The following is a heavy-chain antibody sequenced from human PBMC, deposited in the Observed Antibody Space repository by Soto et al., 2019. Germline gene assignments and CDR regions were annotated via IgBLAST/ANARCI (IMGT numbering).Heavy chain of an antibody. D-gene: IGHD3-22*01. CDR2: IYYSGST. CDR1: GGSISSSSYY. V-gene: IGHV4-39*01. J-gene: IGHJ4*02. Sequence: QLQLQESGPGLVKPSETLSLACTVSGGSISSSSYYWGWIRQPPGKGLEWIGSIYYSGSTYYNPSLKSRVTTSVVTSKNQFSLKLSSVTAADTAVYYCARHLDSSGYYSPFDYWGQGTLVTVSS. CDR3: ARHLDSSGYYSPFDY.